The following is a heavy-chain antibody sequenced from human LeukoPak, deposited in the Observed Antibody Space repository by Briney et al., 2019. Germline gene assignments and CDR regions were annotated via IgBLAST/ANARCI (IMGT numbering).Heavy chain of an antibody. CDR1: GYTPTELS. Sequence: ASVKVSCKVSGYTPTELSMHWVRQAPGKGLEWMGGFDPEDGETIYAQKFQGRVTMTEDTSTDTAYMELSSLRSEDTAVYYCATSPPEDTAMVNGAFDIWGQGTMVTVSS. CDR3: ATSPPEDTAMVNGAFDI. V-gene: IGHV1-24*01. D-gene: IGHD5-18*01. J-gene: IGHJ3*02. CDR2: FDPEDGET.